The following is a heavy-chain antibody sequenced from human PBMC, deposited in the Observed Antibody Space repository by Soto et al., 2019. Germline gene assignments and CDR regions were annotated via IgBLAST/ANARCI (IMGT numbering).Heavy chain of an antibody. J-gene: IGHJ6*02. V-gene: IGHV3-30*18. CDR1: GFTFSSYG. CDR2: ISYDGSNK. Sequence: GGSLRLSCAASGFTFSSYGMHWVRQAPGKGLEWVAVISYDGSNKYYADSVKGRFTISRDNSKNTLYLQMNSLRAEDTAVYYCAKGVTMVRGVFYYYGMDVWGQGTTGTVS. CDR3: AKGVTMVRGVFYYYGMDV. D-gene: IGHD3-10*01.